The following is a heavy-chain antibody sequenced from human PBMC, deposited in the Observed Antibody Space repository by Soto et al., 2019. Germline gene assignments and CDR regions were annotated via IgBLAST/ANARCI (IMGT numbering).Heavy chain of an antibody. CDR3: ARPQTYSSGWYSHYYGMDV. D-gene: IGHD6-13*01. CDR1: GFTFSTYA. J-gene: IGHJ6*02. Sequence: QVQLVESGGGVVQPGRSLRLSCVASGFTFSTYAMHWVRQAPGKGLEWVAVISYVGSNEYYADSVKGRFTISRDNSKNTLYLQMNSLRAEDTAIYYCARPQTYSSGWYSHYYGMDVWGQGTTVTVSS. V-gene: IGHV3-30-3*01. CDR2: ISYVGSNE.